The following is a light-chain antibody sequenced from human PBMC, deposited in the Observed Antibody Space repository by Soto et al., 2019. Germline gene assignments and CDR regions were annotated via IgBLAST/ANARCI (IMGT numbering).Light chain of an antibody. CDR3: QQYHSYRLT. J-gene: IGKJ4*01. V-gene: IGKV1-5*01. CDR2: DVS. Sequence: DIQMTQSPSTLSASVGDRVTITCRASQSISNWLAWYQQKPGKAPDLLIYDVSTLESGVPSRFSGSGSGTEFTLTISSLQPDDFATYYCQQYHSYRLTFGGGTKVEIK. CDR1: QSISNW.